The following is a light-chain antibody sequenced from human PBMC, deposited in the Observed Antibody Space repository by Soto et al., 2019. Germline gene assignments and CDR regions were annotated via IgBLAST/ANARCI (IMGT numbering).Light chain of an antibody. V-gene: IGKV3-15*01. Sequence: ELVMTQSPATLSLSPGERATLSCRASQSVSSNLAWYQQKPGQAPRLLIYGASTRATGIPDRFSGSGSGTEFTLTISRLQSEDFAVYYCQKYNKWPLTFGGGTKVDIK. CDR3: QKYNKWPLT. CDR2: GAS. CDR1: QSVSSN. J-gene: IGKJ4*01.